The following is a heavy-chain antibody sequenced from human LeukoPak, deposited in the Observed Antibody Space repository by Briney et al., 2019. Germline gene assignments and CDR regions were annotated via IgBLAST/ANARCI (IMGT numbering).Heavy chain of an antibody. Sequence: PGGSLRLSCAASGFTLSSYSMNWVRQAPGKGLEWVSYISSTSDTIYYGDSVRGRFAISRDNAKNSLYLQMNSLRAEGTVVYYCTRLATPDYTRWFDPWGQGTLVTVSS. CDR1: GFTLSSYS. V-gene: IGHV3-48*01. CDR2: ISSTSDTI. J-gene: IGHJ5*02. D-gene: IGHD4-11*01. CDR3: TRLATPDYTRWFDP.